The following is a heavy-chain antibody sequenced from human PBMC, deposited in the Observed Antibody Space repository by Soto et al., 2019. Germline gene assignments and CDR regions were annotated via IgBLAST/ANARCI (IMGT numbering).Heavy chain of an antibody. CDR3: ARVAGVVADYFDY. CDR1: GGSIRSSNW. CDR2: IYHSGST. V-gene: IGHV4-4*02. Sequence: PSETLSLTCAVSGGSIRSSNWWSMVRQPPGKGLEWIGEIYHSGSTNYNPSLKSRVTISVDKSKNQFSLKLSSVTAADTAVYYCARVAGVVADYFDYWGQGTLVTVSS. J-gene: IGHJ4*02. D-gene: IGHD2-15*01.